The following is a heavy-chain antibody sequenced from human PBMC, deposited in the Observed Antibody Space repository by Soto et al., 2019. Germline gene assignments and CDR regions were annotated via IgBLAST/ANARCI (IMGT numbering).Heavy chain of an antibody. CDR3: AKRGYSYGYKSLQIDY. Sequence: GGSLRLSCAASGFTFSSYAMSWVRQAPGKGLEWVSAISGSGGSTYYADSVKGRFTISRDNSKNTPYLQMNSLRAEDTAVYYCAKRGYSYGYKSLQIDYWGQGTLLTVSS. CDR1: GFTFSSYA. CDR2: ISGSGGST. D-gene: IGHD5-18*01. V-gene: IGHV3-23*01. J-gene: IGHJ4*02.